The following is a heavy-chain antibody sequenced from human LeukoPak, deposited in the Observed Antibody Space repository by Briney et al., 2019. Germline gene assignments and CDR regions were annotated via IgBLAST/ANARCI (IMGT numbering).Heavy chain of an antibody. CDR2: IYPSGRT. Sequence: SETLSLTCTVSGGSISSGNYYWSWIRQPAGKGLEWIGRIYPSGRTNYNSSLKSRVTISVDTSKNQFSLKLSSVTAADTAVYYCARYNLDSLMYLDYWGQGTLVTVSS. V-gene: IGHV4-61*02. D-gene: IGHD3-9*01. CDR1: GGSISSGNYY. CDR3: ARYNLDSLMYLDY. J-gene: IGHJ4*02.